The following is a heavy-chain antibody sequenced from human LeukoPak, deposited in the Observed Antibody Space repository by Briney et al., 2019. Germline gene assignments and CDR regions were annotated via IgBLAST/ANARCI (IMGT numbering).Heavy chain of an antibody. V-gene: IGHV3-30*18. CDR3: AKGGGTGYSSSWYSN. CDR1: GFTFSSYG. D-gene: IGHD6-13*01. CDR2: ISFDGTNK. J-gene: IGHJ4*02. Sequence: PTGRSLRLSCAASGFTFSSYGMHWVRQAPGKGLEWVAVISFDGTNKFYADSVKGRFTISRDNSKKTVYLQMNSLRAEDAAVYYCAKGGGTGYSSSWYSNWGQGTLVTVSS.